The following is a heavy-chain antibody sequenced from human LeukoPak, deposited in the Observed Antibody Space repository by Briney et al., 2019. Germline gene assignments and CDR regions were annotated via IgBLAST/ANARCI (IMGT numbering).Heavy chain of an antibody. V-gene: IGHV5-51*01. Sequence: GASLQISCNASGSTFGNYWVGWVRQLPGKGLEWMGIIYPGDSNTRYSPSFEGQVLISADKSISTVYLHWGSLKASDTAMYFCARRGSLTSDAVDIWGQGTLVSV. D-gene: IGHD3-9*01. CDR2: IYPGDSNT. CDR1: GSTFGNYW. J-gene: IGHJ3*02. CDR3: ARRGSLTSDAVDI.